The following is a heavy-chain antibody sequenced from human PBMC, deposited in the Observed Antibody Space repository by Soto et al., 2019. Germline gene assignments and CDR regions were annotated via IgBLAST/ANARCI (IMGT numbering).Heavy chain of an antibody. Sequence: EGSLRLSCAASGFTFSSYAMHWVRQAPGKGLEWVAVISYDGSNKYYADSVKGRFTISRDNSKNTLYLQMNSLRAEDTAVYYCARDPDYDFWGHFDYWGQGTLVTVSS. J-gene: IGHJ4*02. V-gene: IGHV3-30-3*01. CDR1: GFTFSSYA. CDR2: ISYDGSNK. CDR3: ARDPDYDFWGHFDY. D-gene: IGHD3-3*01.